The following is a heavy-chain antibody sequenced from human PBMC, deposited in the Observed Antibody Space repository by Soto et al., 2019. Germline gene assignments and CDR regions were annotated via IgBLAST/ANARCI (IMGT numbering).Heavy chain of an antibody. CDR3: VRIAVAGRDEY. CDR1: GFTFSNYW. Sequence: GGSLRLSCAVSGFTFSNYWMHWVRQAPGKGLVWVSRISSEGNTIHYADSVKGRFTISRDNAKSTLYLQMNSLRVEDTAVYYCVRIAVAGRDEYWGQGTLVTVSS. D-gene: IGHD6-19*01. CDR2: ISSEGNTI. J-gene: IGHJ4*02. V-gene: IGHV3-74*01.